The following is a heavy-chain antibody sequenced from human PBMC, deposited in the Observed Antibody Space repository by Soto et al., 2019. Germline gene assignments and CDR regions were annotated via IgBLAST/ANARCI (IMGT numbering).Heavy chain of an antibody. CDR3: ARGSYSSSSSWFDP. CDR2: ISNSGNT. J-gene: IGHJ5*02. V-gene: IGHV4-31*03. CDR1: GGSMRSGSYY. Sequence: QVQLQESGPGLVKPSQTLSLTCSVSGGSMRSGSYYWTWIRQHPGKGLEWVAYISNSGNTYYNPALATRLTKSVDTSKNLFSLSLTSVTAADTALYYCARGSYSSSSSWFDPWGQGTLVTVSS. D-gene: IGHD6-6*01.